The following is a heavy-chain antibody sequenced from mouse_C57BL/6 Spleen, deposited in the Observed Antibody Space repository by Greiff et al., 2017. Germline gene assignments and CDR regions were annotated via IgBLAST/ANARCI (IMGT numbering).Heavy chain of an antibody. CDR2: INYDGSST. D-gene: IGHD1-1*01. V-gene: IGHV5-16*01. Sequence: EVQLVESEGGLVQPGSSMKLSCTASGFTFSDYYMAWVRQVPEKGLEWVANINYDGSSTYYLDTLKSRFIISRDNAKNILYLQMSSLKSEDTATYYCASGSNYYGSSYYAMDYWGQGTSVTVSS. CDR3: ASGSNYYGSSYYAMDY. J-gene: IGHJ4*01. CDR1: GFTFSDYY.